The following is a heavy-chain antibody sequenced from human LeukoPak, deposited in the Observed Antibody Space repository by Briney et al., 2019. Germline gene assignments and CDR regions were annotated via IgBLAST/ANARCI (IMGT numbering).Heavy chain of an antibody. J-gene: IGHJ6*02. V-gene: IGHV4-31*03. CDR3: ARSGSYDFWSGYLGDYYYYGMDV. Sequence: PSQTLSLTCTVSGVSISSGGYYWSWIRRHPGKGLEWIGYIYYSGSTYYNPSLKSRVTISVDTSKNQFSLKLSSVTAADTAVYYCARSGSYDFWSGYLGDYYYYGMDVWGQGTTVTVSS. D-gene: IGHD3-3*01. CDR2: IYYSGST. CDR1: GVSISSGGYY.